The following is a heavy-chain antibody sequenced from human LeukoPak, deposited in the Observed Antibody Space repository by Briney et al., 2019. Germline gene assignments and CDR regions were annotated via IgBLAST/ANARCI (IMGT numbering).Heavy chain of an antibody. CDR1: GYTFTSYD. D-gene: IGHD2-2*01. CDR2: MNPNSGNT. J-gene: IGHJ4*02. V-gene: IGHV1-8*01. Sequence: GASVKVSCKASGYTFTSYDINWVRQATGQGLEWMGWMNPNSGNTGYAQKFQGRVTMTRNTSISTAYMELSSLRSEDTAVYYCARGPLWKRVVPAARFVYAYWGQGTLVTVSS. CDR3: ARGPLWKRVVPAARFVYAY.